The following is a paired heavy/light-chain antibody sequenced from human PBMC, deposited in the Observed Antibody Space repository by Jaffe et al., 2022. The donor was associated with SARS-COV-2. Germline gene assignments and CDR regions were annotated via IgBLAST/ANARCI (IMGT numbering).Light chain of an antibody. CDR2: GVS. CDR1: QSISSSQ. Sequence: EIVLTQSPGTLSLSPGERATLSCRASQSISSSQLAWYQQKPGQAPRLLIYGVSSRASGIPDRFSGSGSGTDFTLTIGRLEPEDFAVYYCQQYGSSPITFGQGTRLEIK. CDR3: QQYGSSPIT. J-gene: IGKJ5*01. V-gene: IGKV3-20*01.
Heavy chain of an antibody. CDR2: LYSDGTT. Sequence: EAQLVQSGGGLIQPGGSLRLSCAASGFTVSSNFMIWLRQGPGRRLEWVSVLYSDGTTFYADSVRGRFTISRDNSKNTLYLQMNSLRAEDTAIYYCARGLLGTRSGWYYFDYWGQGTLVTVSS. V-gene: IGHV3-53*01. CDR1: GFTVSSNF. D-gene: IGHD6-19*01. J-gene: IGHJ4*02. CDR3: ARGLLGTRSGWYYFDY.